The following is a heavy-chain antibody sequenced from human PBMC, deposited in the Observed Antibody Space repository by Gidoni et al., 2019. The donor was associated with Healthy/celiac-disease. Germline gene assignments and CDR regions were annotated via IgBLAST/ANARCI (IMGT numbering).Heavy chain of an antibody. CDR3: AKDGCSGGSCGGYFDY. Sequence: QVQLVESGGGVVHPGRSLRLSCAASGFTFSSYGMHLVRQAPGKGLEWVAVISYDGSNKYYADSVKGRFTISRDNSKNTLYLQMNSLRAEDTAVYYCAKDGCSGGSCGGYFDYWGQGTLVTVSS. D-gene: IGHD2-15*01. CDR2: ISYDGSNK. V-gene: IGHV3-30*18. CDR1: GFTFSSYG. J-gene: IGHJ4*02.